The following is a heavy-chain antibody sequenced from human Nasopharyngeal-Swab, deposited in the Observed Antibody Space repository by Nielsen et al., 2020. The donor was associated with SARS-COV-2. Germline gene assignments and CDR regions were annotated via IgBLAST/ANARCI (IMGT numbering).Heavy chain of an antibody. CDR1: GFTFSLYA. D-gene: IGHD1-26*01. CDR3: ARGQGEY. J-gene: IGHJ4*02. CDR2: LSVVGNT. Sequence: GESLKISCSASGFTFSLYAMHWVRQAPGKGLEWVTILSVVGNTFYIESVKGRFTISRDNLQNTVHLQMSSLRAEDTAVYYCARGQGEYWGQGTLVTVSS. V-gene: IGHV3-53*01.